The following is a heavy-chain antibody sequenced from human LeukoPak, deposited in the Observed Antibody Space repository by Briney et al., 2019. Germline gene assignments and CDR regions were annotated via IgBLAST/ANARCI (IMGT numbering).Heavy chain of an antibody. D-gene: IGHD3-10*01. CDR2: ISGSGGST. V-gene: IGHV3-23*01. J-gene: IGHJ4*02. Sequence: RSGGSLRLSCAASGFTFSSYGMSWVRQAPGKGLEWVSAISGSGGSTYYADSVKGRFTISRDNSKNTLYLQMNSLRAEDTAVYYCAKGEYYYGSGSSCGYWGQGTLVTVSS. CDR1: GFTFSSYG. CDR3: AKGEYYYGSGSSCGY.